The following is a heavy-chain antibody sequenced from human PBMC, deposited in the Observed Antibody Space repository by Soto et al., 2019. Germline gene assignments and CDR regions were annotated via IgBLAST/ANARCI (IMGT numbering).Heavy chain of an antibody. CDR1: GFTFSSYA. D-gene: IGHD2-15*01. Sequence: QVQLVESGGGVVQPGRSLRLSCAASGFTFSSYAMHWVRQAPGKELEWVAVISYDGSNKYYADSVKGRFTISRDNSKNTLYLQMNSLRAEDTVVYYCARVPSSSGRAHFDYWGPGTLVTVSS. V-gene: IGHV3-30-3*01. CDR3: ARVPSSSGRAHFDY. J-gene: IGHJ4*02. CDR2: ISYDGSNK.